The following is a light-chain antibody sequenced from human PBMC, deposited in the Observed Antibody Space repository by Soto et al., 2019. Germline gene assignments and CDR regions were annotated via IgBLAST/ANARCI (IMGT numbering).Light chain of an antibody. CDR2: GAS. CDR3: QQYNNWPPLT. Sequence: EIVMTQSPATLSVSPGERATLSCRASQSVSNKLAWYQRKPGQAPRLLIYGASTGATGIPARFSGSGSGTEFTLTISSLQFEDFAVYYCQQYNNWPPLTFGGGTKVEIK. CDR1: QSVSNK. V-gene: IGKV3-15*01. J-gene: IGKJ4*01.